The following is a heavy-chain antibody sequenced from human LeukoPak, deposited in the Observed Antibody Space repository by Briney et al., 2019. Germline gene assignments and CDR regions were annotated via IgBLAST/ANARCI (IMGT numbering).Heavy chain of an antibody. D-gene: IGHD5-12*01. CDR1: GFTFSSYW. CDR2: TNSDRSST. V-gene: IGHV3-74*01. J-gene: IGHJ6*03. CDR3: ARNSGYHTYYYYYYMDV. Sequence: GVSPRLSCAASGFTFSSYWMHWVRQAPGKGLVWVSRTNSDRSSTIYADSVKGRFPISRENAKNTLYLQMNSLRAEDTAVYYCARNSGYHTYYYYYYMDVWGKGTTVTVSS.